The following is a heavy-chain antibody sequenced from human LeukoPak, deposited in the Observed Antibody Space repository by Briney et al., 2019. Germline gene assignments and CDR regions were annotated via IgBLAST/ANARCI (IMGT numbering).Heavy chain of an antibody. J-gene: IGHJ4*02. CDR2: INPNSGGT. CDR1: GYTFTRYY. D-gene: IGHD5-18*01. V-gene: IGHV1-2*02. CDR3: ARALYSYGTFDY. Sequence: ASVKVSCKASGYTFTRYYMHWVRQAPGQGLEWMGWINPNSGGTNYAQKFQGRVTMTRDTSISTAYMELSRLRSDDTAVYYCARALYSYGTFDYWGQGTLVTVS.